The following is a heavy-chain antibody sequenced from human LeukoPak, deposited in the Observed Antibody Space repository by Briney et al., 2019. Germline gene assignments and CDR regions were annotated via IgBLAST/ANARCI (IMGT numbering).Heavy chain of an antibody. D-gene: IGHD3-22*01. Sequence: GESLKISCKGSGYTFTSYWIGWVRQMPGKGLEWMGIIYPGDSDTRYSPSFQGQVTISADKSISTAYLQWSSLKALDTAMYYCARQGSSGYYYSPFDYWGQGTLVTVSS. V-gene: IGHV5-51*01. CDR3: ARQGSSGYYYSPFDY. CDR1: GYTFTSYW. J-gene: IGHJ4*02. CDR2: IYPGDSDT.